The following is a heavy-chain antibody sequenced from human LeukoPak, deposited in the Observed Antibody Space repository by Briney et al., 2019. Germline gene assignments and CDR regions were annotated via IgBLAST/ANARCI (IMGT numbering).Heavy chain of an antibody. CDR3: ARDPIAVAGGDWFDP. V-gene: IGHV4-39*07. CDR1: GGSISSSSYY. D-gene: IGHD6-19*01. CDR2: IYYSGST. Sequence: PTETLSLTCAVSGGSISSSSYYWGWIRQPPVKGLEWIGSIYYSGSTYYNPSLKSRVTISVDTSKNQFSLKLSSVTAADTAVYYCARDPIAVAGGDWFDPWGQGTLVTVSS. J-gene: IGHJ5*02.